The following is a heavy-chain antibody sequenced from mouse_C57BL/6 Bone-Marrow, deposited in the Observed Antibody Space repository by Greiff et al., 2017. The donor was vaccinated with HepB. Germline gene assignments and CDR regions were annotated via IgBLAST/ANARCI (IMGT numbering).Heavy chain of an antibody. CDR1: GYTFTDYE. D-gene: IGHD4-1*02. Sequence: QVQLQQSGAELVRPGASVTLSCKASGYTFTDYEMHWVKQTPVHGLEWIGAIDPETGGTAYNQKFKGKAILTADKSSSTAYMELRSLTSEDSAVYYCTRPNWDSYYFDYWGQGTTLTVSS. V-gene: IGHV1-15*01. CDR2: IDPETGGT. J-gene: IGHJ2*01. CDR3: TRPNWDSYYFDY.